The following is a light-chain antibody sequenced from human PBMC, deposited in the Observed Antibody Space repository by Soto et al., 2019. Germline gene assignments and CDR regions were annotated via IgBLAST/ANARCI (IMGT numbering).Light chain of an antibody. CDR2: EVT. CDR3: SSYTSSSTWV. V-gene: IGLV2-14*01. Sequence: QSALTQPASVSGSPGQAITISCTGTSSDVGGYNYVYWYQQHPGKVPKLMICEVTNRPQGVSNRFSGSKSGNTASLTISGLQTEDEADYYCSSYTSSSTWVFGGGTKLTVL. J-gene: IGLJ3*02. CDR1: SSDVGGYNY.